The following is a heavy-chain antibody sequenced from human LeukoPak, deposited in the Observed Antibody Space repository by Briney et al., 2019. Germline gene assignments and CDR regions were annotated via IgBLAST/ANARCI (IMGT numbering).Heavy chain of an antibody. CDR1: GFTFSNYA. D-gene: IGHD3-10*01. Sequence: GASLRLSCAASGFTFSNYAMSWVRQAPGKGLEWVSAITGSGGNTYYADSVKGRFTISRDNSKNTVFLQMNSLRAEDTAVYYCAKDSFMVRGVPDYWGQGTLVTVSS. J-gene: IGHJ4*02. CDR3: AKDSFMVRGVPDY. CDR2: ITGSGGNT. V-gene: IGHV3-23*01.